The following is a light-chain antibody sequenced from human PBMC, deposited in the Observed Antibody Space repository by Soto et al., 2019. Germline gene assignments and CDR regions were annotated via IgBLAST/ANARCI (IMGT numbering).Light chain of an antibody. CDR3: PQYYSYPLT. V-gene: IGKV1-8*01. Sequence: AIRMTQSPSSFSASTGDRVTITCRASQGISSYLAWYQQKPGKAPKLLIYAASTLQSGVPSRFSGSGSGTDFTLTISCLQSDDFATYYCPQYYSYPLTVGGGTKVDIK. CDR1: QGISSY. J-gene: IGKJ4*01. CDR2: AAS.